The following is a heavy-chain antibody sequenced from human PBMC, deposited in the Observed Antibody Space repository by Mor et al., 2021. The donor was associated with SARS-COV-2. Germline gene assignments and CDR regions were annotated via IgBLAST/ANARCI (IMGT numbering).Heavy chain of an antibody. Sequence: STYYNPSLKSRVTISVDTSKNQFSLELSSVTAADTAVYYCAKSLYYMDVWGKGTTVTVSS. J-gene: IGHJ6*03. CDR3: AKSLYYMDV. CDR2: ST. V-gene: IGHV4-31*02.